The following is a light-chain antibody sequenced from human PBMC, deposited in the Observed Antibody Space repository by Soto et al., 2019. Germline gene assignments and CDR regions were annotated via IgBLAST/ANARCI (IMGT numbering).Light chain of an antibody. CDR1: SSDIGGHIP. CDR2: DVS. CDR3: CSSAGAFYV. V-gene: IGLV2-11*01. Sequence: QSALTQPRSVSGSPGQSVTISCTGTSSDIGGHIPVSWFQQHPGKAPKLMIYDVSKRPSGVPDRFSGSKSGNTASLTISGLQAEDEADYYCCSSAGAFYVFGTGTKVTVL. J-gene: IGLJ1*01.